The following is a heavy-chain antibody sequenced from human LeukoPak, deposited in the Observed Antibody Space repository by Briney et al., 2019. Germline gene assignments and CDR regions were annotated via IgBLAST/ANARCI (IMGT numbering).Heavy chain of an antibody. Sequence: SETLSLTCTLSGGSISSYYWSWIRQPPGKGLEWIGYIYHSGSTNYNPSLKSRVTISVDTSKNQFSLKLSSVTAADTAVYYCARVLTGTTRYYYYMDVWGKGTTVTVSS. CDR1: GGSISSYY. CDR2: IYHSGST. V-gene: IGHV4-59*12. J-gene: IGHJ6*03. CDR3: ARVLTGTTRYYYYMDV. D-gene: IGHD1-1*01.